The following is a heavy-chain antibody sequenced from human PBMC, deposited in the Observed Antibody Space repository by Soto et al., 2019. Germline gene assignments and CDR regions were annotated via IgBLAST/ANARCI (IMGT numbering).Heavy chain of an antibody. CDR1: GFTFSDYW. CDR2: ISYDGNNK. CDR3: ARGPSYSDSYFDY. D-gene: IGHD4-17*01. Sequence: GGSLRLSCAASGFTFSDYWMHWVRQPPGKGLQWLAVISYDGNNKYYADSLEGRFTISRVNSKNTLFFQMNSLRFEDTAVYYCARGPSYSDSYFDYWAREHWSPSPQ. V-gene: IGHV3-30*03. J-gene: IGHJ4*02.